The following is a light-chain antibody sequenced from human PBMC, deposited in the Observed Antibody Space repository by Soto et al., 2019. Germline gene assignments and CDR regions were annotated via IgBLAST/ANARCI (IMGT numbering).Light chain of an antibody. CDR2: EVS. CDR3: SSYTSTGTLI. V-gene: IGLV2-14*01. J-gene: IGLJ2*01. Sequence: QSALTQPASVSGSPGQSITISCTGTSSDVGGYNYVSWYQQHPGKAPKLMIYEVSNRPSRVSNRFSGSKSGNTASLTISGLQAEDEADYYCSSYTSTGTLIFGGGTKLTVL. CDR1: SSDVGGYNY.